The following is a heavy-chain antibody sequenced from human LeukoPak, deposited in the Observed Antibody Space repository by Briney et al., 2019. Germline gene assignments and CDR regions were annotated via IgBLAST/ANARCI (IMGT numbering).Heavy chain of an antibody. CDR3: AKRGVVIRVILVGFHKEAYYFDS. J-gene: IGHJ4*02. Sequence: GGSLRLSCAASGFTFSSYWMSRVRQAPGKGLEWVANIKQDGSEKYYVDSVKGRFTISRDNRKNTLYLQMNSLRAEDTAVYFCAKRGVVIRVILVGFHKEAYYFDSWGQGALVTVSS. CDR2: IKQDGSEK. CDR1: GFTFSSYW. D-gene: IGHD3-22*01. V-gene: IGHV3-7*03.